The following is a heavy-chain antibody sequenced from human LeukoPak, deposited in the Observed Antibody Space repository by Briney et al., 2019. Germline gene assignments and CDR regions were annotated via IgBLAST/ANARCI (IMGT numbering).Heavy chain of an antibody. Sequence: SETLSLTCTVYNGSFSGYYWSWIRQPPGTGLEWIGEISHSGYTNLNPSLKSRLTISLDTSKNHFSLRLTSLTAADTAMYYCARGLIPHSGSHTFDLWGQGTMVTVSS. CDR3: ARGLIPHSGSHTFDL. V-gene: IGHV4-34*01. CDR1: NGSFSGYY. D-gene: IGHD3-10*01. J-gene: IGHJ3*01. CDR2: ISHSGYT.